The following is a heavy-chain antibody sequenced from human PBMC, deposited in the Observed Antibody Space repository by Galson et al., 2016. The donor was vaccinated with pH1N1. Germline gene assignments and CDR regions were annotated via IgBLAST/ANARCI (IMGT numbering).Heavy chain of an antibody. CDR2: ISFDGSNK. Sequence: SLRLSCAASGFSFSNYGMHWVRQAPGKGPERVAVISFDGSNKNYADSVKGRVTISRDNSQNTVFLLLDSLRPEDTAVYHCAKDRPQMMLRYFDWLLGDAMDVWGQGTTVIVSS. V-gene: IGHV3-30*18. D-gene: IGHD3-9*01. CDR3: AKDRPQMMLRYFDWLLGDAMDV. CDR1: GFSFSNYG. J-gene: IGHJ6*02.